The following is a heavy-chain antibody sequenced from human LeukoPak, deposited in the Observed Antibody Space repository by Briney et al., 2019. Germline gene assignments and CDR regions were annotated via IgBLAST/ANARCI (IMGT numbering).Heavy chain of an antibody. V-gene: IGHV5-51*01. D-gene: IGHD3-10*01. CDR2: IYPGDSDT. J-gene: IGHJ4*02. CDR1: GYDFHTHW. Sequence: GESLKISCKTSGYDFHTHWIGWVRQMPEKGLEWMGVIYPGDSDTRYSPSFQGQVTISADKSITTAYLQWSSLQASDTAMYYCARLISGSYYHPFDYWGQGTLVTVSS. CDR3: ARLISGSYYHPFDY.